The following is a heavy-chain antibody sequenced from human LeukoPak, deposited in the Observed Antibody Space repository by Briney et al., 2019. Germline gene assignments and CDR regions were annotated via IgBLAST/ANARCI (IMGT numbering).Heavy chain of an antibody. CDR3: ARSGSGNAYYYYYYMDV. CDR2: VSSSSSTI. V-gene: IGHV3-48*01. CDR1: GFTFSSYS. D-gene: IGHD3-10*01. J-gene: IGHJ6*03. Sequence: GGSLRLSCAASGFTFSSYSMNWVRQAPGKGLEWVSYVSSSSSTIYYADSVKGRFTISRDNAKNSLYLQMNSLRAEDTAVYYCARSGSGNAYYYYYYMDVWGKGTTVTVSS.